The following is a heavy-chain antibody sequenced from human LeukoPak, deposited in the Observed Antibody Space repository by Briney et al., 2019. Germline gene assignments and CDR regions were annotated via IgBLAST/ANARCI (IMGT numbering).Heavy chain of an antibody. J-gene: IGHJ5*01. CDR3: AKASDYGGIEFDF. CDR1: GFTFEHYG. CDR2: ITWNSAYK. V-gene: IGHV3-9*01. D-gene: IGHD4-23*01. Sequence: AGGSLRLSCAASGFTFEHYGMHWVRQVPGKGLEWVSYITWNSAYKGYADSVRGRFAISRDNAKKSLHLQMNSLTGDDTAFYYCAKASDYGGIEFDFWGQGTLVTVSS.